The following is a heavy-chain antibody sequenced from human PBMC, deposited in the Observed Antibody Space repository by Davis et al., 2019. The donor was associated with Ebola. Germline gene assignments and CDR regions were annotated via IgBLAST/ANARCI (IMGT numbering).Heavy chain of an antibody. J-gene: IGHJ2*01. CDR3: ARLVAYYYDSSGYTGHWYFDL. CDR1: GGSISSYY. CDR2: IYYSGST. V-gene: IGHV4-59*05. D-gene: IGHD3-22*01. Sequence: SETLSLTCTVSGGSISSYYWSWIRQPPGKGLEWIGSIYYSGSTYYNPSLKSRVTISVDTSKNQFSLKLSSVTAADTAVYYCARLVAYYYDSSGYTGHWYFDLWGRGTLVTVSS.